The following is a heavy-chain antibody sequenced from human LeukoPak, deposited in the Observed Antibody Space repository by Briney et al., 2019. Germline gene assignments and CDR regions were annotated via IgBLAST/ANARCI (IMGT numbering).Heavy chain of an antibody. D-gene: IGHD3-10*01. V-gene: IGHV1-2*02. J-gene: IGHJ4*02. Sequence: GASVKVSCKASGYTFTGYYMHWVRQAPGQGLEWMGWINPNSGGTNYAQKFQGRVTMTRDTFISTAYMELSRLRSDDTAVYYCARAYGSGSYYRFHFDYWGQGTLVTVSS. CDR1: GYTFTGYY. CDR3: ARAYGSGSYYRFHFDY. CDR2: INPNSGGT.